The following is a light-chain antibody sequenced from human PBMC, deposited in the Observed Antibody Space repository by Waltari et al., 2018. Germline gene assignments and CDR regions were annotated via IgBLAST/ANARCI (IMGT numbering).Light chain of an antibody. CDR2: DVI. CDR3: SSYARGSTCV. V-gene: IGLV2-14*03. J-gene: IGLJ2*01. CDR1: SSDVVSYTY. Sequence: QAALTQPASVSGSPGQSITISCTGTSSDVVSYTYVPWYQHYPGKAPKLIIYDVIKRSSGVSDRFSGSKSGNTASLTISGLQSEDEADYSCSSYARGSTCVFGGGTKLTVL.